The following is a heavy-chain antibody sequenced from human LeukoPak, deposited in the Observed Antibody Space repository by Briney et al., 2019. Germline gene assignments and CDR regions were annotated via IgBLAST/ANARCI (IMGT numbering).Heavy chain of an antibody. V-gene: IGHV3-33*08. CDR1: GFSFSTYG. Sequence: GGSLSLSCEVYGFSFSTYGIHWVRQAPGKVPEWVAVIWYDGSRQYYADSVKGRFNIFREMSNNTLYLQMNSLRVDDTALYYCARDLGLKYVWGTSKFDLWGRGTQLCVSS. J-gene: IGHJ5*02. D-gene: IGHD3-16*01. CDR2: IWYDGSRQ. CDR3: ARDLGLKYVWGTSKFDL.